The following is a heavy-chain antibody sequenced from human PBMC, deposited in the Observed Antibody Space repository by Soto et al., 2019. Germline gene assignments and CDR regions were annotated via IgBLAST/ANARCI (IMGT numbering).Heavy chain of an antibody. J-gene: IGHJ6*02. Sequence: EASVKVSCKASGYTFTGYYVHWVRQAPGQGLEWMGWINPNSGDTYLAQRFQGRVTMNRDTSIGTAYMELRGLTSDDTAEYYCAKGGAIVAAGTRVYLYNAMDVWGQGTTVTVYS. V-gene: IGHV1-2*02. D-gene: IGHD1-26*01. CDR2: INPNSGDT. CDR3: AKGGAIVAAGTRVYLYNAMDV. CDR1: GYTFTGYY.